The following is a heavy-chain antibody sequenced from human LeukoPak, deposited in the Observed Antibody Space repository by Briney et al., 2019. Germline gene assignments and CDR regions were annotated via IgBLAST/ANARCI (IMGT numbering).Heavy chain of an antibody. Sequence: ASVTVSCTASGYTFTGYYMHWVRQAPGQGPEWMGLINPNSGGTNYAQKFQARVTITRDTSISTAYMELRRLRSDGTAVYYCARGPLDQSGQYYWGQGTLVTVSS. CDR1: GYTFTGYY. CDR2: INPNSGGT. V-gene: IGHV1-2*02. J-gene: IGHJ4*02. CDR3: ARGPLDQSGQYY. D-gene: IGHD3-3*01.